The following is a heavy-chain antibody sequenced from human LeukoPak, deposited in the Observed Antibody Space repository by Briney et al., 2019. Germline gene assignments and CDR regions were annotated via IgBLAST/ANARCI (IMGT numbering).Heavy chain of an antibody. D-gene: IGHD2-21*02. CDR2: INPSGGTT. CDR1: GYTFTSYY. V-gene: IGHV1-46*01. Sequence: GASVKVSCKASGYTFTSYYMHWVRQAPGQGLEWMGIINPSGGTTNYVQKFHDRLTMTRDTSTSTVYMELSSLRSEDTAVYYCARGRMTRDIWGQGTMVTVSS. J-gene: IGHJ3*02. CDR3: ARGRMTRDI.